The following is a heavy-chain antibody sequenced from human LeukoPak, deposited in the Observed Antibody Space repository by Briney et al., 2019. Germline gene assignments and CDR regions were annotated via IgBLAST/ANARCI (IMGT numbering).Heavy chain of an antibody. CDR3: ARHAIAVAGTPQFDY. J-gene: IGHJ4*02. V-gene: IGHV4-59*08. CDR2: IYYSGST. Sequence: EPSETLSLTCAVYGGSFSGYYWSWIRQPPGKGLEWIGYIYYSGSTNYNPSLKSRVTISVDTSKNQFSLKLSSVTAADTAVYYCARHAIAVAGTPQFDYWGQGTLVTVSS. CDR1: GGSFSGYY. D-gene: IGHD6-19*01.